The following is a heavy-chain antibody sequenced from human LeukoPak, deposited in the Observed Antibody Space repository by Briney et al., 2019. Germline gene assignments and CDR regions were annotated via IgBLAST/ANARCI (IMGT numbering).Heavy chain of an antibody. CDR1: GGSISSGGYY. J-gene: IGHJ6*02. CDR2: IYYSGST. V-gene: IGHV4-31*03. CDR3: AREVVPAAFAMDV. D-gene: IGHD2-2*01. Sequence: SETLSLTCTISGGSISSGGYYWYWIRQHPGKDLEWIGYIYYSGSTYYNPSLKSRLTISVDTSKNQFALKLSSVTAADTAVYYCAREVVPAAFAMDVWGQGTTVTVSS.